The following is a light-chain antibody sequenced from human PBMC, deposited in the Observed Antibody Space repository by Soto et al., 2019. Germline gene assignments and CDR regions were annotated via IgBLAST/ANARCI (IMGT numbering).Light chain of an antibody. CDR2: DVT. V-gene: IGLV2-11*01. CDR1: SSDVGGYNY. CDR3: CSYVGCCYL. J-gene: IGLJ1*01. Sequence: QSALTQPRSVSGSPGQSVTISCALTSSDVGGYNYVSWYQQHPGKAPKLMIFDVTKRPSGVPDRFSGSESGNTASLTISGLQAEDEADYYCCSYVGCCYLFGTGTKVTVL.